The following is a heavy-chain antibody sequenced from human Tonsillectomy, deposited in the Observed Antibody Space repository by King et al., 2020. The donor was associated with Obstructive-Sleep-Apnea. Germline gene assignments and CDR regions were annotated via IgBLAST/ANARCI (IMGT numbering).Heavy chain of an antibody. Sequence: VQLVESGGGLVQPGGSLRLSCAASGFTFSSYSMNWVRQAPGKGLEWVSYISRSSSTIYYADSVKGGFTISRDNPKNSLYLQMNSLRAEDTAVYYCARDSERYDILTGYYYYYGMDVWGQGTTVTVSS. CDR2: ISRSSSTI. D-gene: IGHD3-9*01. J-gene: IGHJ6*02. CDR1: GFTFSSYS. V-gene: IGHV3-48*04. CDR3: ARDSERYDILTGYYYYYGMDV.